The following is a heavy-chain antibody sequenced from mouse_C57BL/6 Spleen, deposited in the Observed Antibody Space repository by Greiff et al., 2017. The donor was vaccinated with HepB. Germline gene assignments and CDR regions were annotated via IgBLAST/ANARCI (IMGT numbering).Heavy chain of an antibody. CDR3: ARGLGDYAHY. V-gene: IGHV1-50*01. CDR2: IDPSDSYT. D-gene: IGHD2-13*01. CDR1: GYTFTSYW. Sequence: QVQLKQPGAELVKPGASVKLSCKASGYTFTSYWMQWVKQRPGQGLEWIGEIDPSDSYTNYNQKFKGKATLTVDTSSSTAYMQLSSLTSEDSAVYYCARGLGDYAHYWGQGTTLTVSS. J-gene: IGHJ2*01.